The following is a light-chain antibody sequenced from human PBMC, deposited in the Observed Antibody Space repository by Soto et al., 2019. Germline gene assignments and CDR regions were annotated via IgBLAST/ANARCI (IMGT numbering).Light chain of an antibody. CDR3: QQYNNWPIT. Sequence: EIVMTQSPATLSVSPGERATLSCRASQSVSNKLAWYQQRPGQAPRLLIYSASTRATGIPARFSGSGSGTEFSLTISRLQSEDFVVYYCQQYNNWPITFGQGTRLEIK. V-gene: IGKV3-15*01. CDR2: SAS. J-gene: IGKJ5*01. CDR1: QSVSNK.